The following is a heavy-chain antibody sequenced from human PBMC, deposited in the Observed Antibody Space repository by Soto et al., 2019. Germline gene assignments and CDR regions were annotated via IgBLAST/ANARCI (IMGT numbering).Heavy chain of an antibody. J-gene: IGHJ5*02. CDR2: FDPEDGET. D-gene: IGHD3-16*02. CDR1: GYTLTELS. Sequence: GASVKVSCKVSGYTLTELSMHWVRQAPGKGLEWMGGFDPEDGETIYAQKFQGRVTMTEDTSTDTAYMELSSLRSEDTAVYYCATGDPRKYDYIWGSYRSSWFDPWGQGTLVTVSS. CDR3: ATGDPRKYDYIWGSYRSSWFDP. V-gene: IGHV1-24*01.